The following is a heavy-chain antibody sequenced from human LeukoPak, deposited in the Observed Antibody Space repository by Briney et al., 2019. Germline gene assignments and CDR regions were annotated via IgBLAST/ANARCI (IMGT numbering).Heavy chain of an antibody. CDR3: ARDNIGQWLPEDYFDY. CDR1: GGSISSYY. D-gene: IGHD6-19*01. Sequence: PSETLSLTCTVSGGSISSYYWSWIRQPAGKGLEWIGRIYTSGSTNYNPSLKSRVTMSVDTSKNQFSLKLSSVTAADTAVYYCARDNIGQWLPEDYFDYWGQRTLVTVSS. CDR2: IYTSGST. V-gene: IGHV4-4*07. J-gene: IGHJ4*02.